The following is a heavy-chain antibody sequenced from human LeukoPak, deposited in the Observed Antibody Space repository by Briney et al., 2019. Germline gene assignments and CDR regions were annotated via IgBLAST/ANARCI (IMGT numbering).Heavy chain of an antibody. D-gene: IGHD2-2*02. J-gene: IGHJ3*02. V-gene: IGHV3-21*01. CDR3: ARSSPHCSSTSCYNDAFDI. CDR2: ISSSSSYI. CDR1: GFTFSSYS. Sequence: GGSLRLSCAASGFTFSSYSMNWVRQATGKGLDWISSISSSSSYIYYADSVKGRFTISRDNAKNSLYLQMNSLRAEDTAVYYCARSSPHCSSTSCYNDAFDIWGQGTMVTVSS.